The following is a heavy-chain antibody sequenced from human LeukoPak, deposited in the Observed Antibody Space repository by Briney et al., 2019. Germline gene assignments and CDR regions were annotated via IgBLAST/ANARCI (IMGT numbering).Heavy chain of an antibody. V-gene: IGHV1-3*02. CDR3: ARDLLGYCSSNSCPGGAFDI. CDR2: SNACNGNT. D-gene: IGHD2-2*01. J-gene: IGHJ3*02. Sequence: GASVKVSCKASGYTFTSYAMHWVRQAPGQRLEWMGWSNACNGNTKYSQEFQGRVTITRDTSASTAYMELSSLRSEDMAVYYCARDLLGYCSSNSCPGGAFDIWGQGTMVTVSS. CDR1: GYTFTSYA.